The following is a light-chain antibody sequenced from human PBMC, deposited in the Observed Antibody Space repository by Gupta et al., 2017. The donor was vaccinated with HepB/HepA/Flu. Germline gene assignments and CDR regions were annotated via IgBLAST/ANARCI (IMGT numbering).Light chain of an antibody. CDR1: QSVLYSSNNKNY. V-gene: IGKV4-1*01. CDR3: QQYYSPPYT. Sequence: DIVMTQSPDSLAVSLGERATINCKSSQSVLYSSNNKNYLAWYQQKPGQPPKLLIYWASTRESGVPDRFSGSGSGTDFTLTISGLQAEDVAVYHCQQYYSPPYTFGQGTKLEIK. J-gene: IGKJ2*01. CDR2: WAS.